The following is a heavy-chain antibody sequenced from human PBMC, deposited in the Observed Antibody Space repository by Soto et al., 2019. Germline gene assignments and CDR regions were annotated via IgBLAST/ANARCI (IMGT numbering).Heavy chain of an antibody. CDR3: AKDMVSY. CDR1: GFTFNRYA. CDR2: ISGTRGTT. D-gene: IGHD3-10*01. J-gene: IGHJ4*02. Sequence: PRASLRPSGEDPGFTFNRYAMSWVRQAPGKGLESVSAISGTRGTTYYADSVKGRFTISRDNSKNTLYLQMNRLRAEETAVYYCAKDMVSYWGQGTLVTDSS. V-gene: IGHV3-23*01.